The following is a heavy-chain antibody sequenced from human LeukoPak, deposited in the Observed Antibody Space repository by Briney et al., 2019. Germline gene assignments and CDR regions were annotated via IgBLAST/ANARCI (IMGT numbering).Heavy chain of an antibody. J-gene: IGHJ4*02. Sequence: GESLKVSCKGSGYSFTSYWIGWVRQMPGKGLEWMGIIYPGDSDTRYSPSFQGQVTISADKSISSAYLQWSSLKASDTAMYYCARHFRSNGDYGPPDYWGQGTLVTVSS. CDR3: ARHFRSNGDYGPPDY. V-gene: IGHV5-51*01. CDR2: IYPGDSDT. CDR1: GYSFTSYW. D-gene: IGHD4-17*01.